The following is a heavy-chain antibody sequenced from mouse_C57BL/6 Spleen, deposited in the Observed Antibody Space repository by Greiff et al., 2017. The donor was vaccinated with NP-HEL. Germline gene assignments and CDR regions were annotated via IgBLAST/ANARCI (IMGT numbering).Heavy chain of an antibody. CDR3: ARVYGNYGAY. CDR2: ISSGGSYT. J-gene: IGHJ3*01. D-gene: IGHD2-1*01. V-gene: IGHV5-6*01. CDR1: GFTFSSYG. Sequence: EVHLVESGGDLVKPGGSLKLSCAASGFTFSSYGMSWVRQTPDKRLEWVATISSGGSYTYYPDSVKGRFTISRDNAKNTLYLQMSSLKSEDTAMYYCARVYGNYGAYWGQGTLVTVSA.